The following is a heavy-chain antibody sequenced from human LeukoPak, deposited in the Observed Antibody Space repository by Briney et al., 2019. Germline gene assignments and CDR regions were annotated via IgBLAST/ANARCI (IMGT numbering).Heavy chain of an antibody. CDR1: GFTFRTYA. V-gene: IGHV3-30-3*01. CDR2: ISNDAYNK. CDR3: PRDFSGASRIDY. J-gene: IGHJ4*02. Sequence: GGSLRLSCAASGFTFRTYAMHWVRQAPGKGLEWVAVISNDAYNKYYADSVKGRSTIARDNSKNTLYLEMNSLRAEDTAVYYCPRDFSGASRIDYWGQGTLATVSS. D-gene: IGHD4/OR15-4a*01.